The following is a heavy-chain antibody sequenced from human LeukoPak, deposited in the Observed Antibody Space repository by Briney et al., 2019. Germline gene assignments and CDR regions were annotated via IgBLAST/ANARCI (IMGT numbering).Heavy chain of an antibody. J-gene: IGHJ4*02. D-gene: IGHD2-21*02. Sequence: SGTLSLTCAVSGGPISSSNWWSWVRQPPGKGLEWIGEIYHSGSTNYNPSLKSRVTISVDKSKNQFSLKLSSVTAADTAVYYCARLHCGGDCYSPIWDYWGQGTLVTVSS. V-gene: IGHV4-4*02. CDR3: ARLHCGGDCYSPIWDY. CDR2: IYHSGST. CDR1: GGPISSSNW.